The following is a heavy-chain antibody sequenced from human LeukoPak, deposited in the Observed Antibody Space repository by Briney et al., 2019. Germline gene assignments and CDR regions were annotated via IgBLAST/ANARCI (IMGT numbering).Heavy chain of an antibody. CDR1: GFTISNYW. D-gene: IGHD2/OR15-2a*01. J-gene: IGHJ4*02. CDR3: ARNRGVDY. Sequence: GGSLRLSCAASGFTISNYWMNWVRQAPGKGLEWVANINQDGSEKYYVDSVKGRFTISRDITKNSVYLQVNSLRVEDTAVYYCARNRGVDYWGQGTLVTVSS. V-gene: IGHV3-7*05. CDR2: INQDGSEK.